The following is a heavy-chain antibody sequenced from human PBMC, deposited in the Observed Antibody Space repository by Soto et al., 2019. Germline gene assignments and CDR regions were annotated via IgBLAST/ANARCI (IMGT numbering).Heavy chain of an antibody. D-gene: IGHD4-17*01. CDR1: GYTFTTHY. J-gene: IGHJ4*02. Sequence: QVQLVQSGAEVKNPGASVKISCKASGYTFTTHYMHWLRQARGQELEWMGNITPSSGSTMYEQNFQDSVTMTMNTSTRTVYTELGSLRSEDTAVYYCARAVSTKTAPIDYWGQGTLVTVSS. CDR3: ARAVSTKTAPIDY. V-gene: IGHV1-46*01. CDR2: ITPSSGST.